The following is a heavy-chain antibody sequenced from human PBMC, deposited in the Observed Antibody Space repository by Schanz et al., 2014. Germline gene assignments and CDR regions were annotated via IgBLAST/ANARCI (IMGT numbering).Heavy chain of an antibody. CDR1: GFTFSSYA. Sequence: EVQLVESGGGLVQPGGSLRLSCAASGFTFSSYAMSWVRQAPGKGLEWVSGFDAHDGRAYYADSAKGRFTISRDNSKNTLYLQMDSLRAEDTAVYYCARKMKLGVYGGKGHDSLDIWGQGTMVTVSS. V-gene: IGHV3-23*04. D-gene: IGHD4-17*01. CDR2: FDAHDGRA. J-gene: IGHJ3*02. CDR3: ARKMKLGVYGGKGHDSLDI.